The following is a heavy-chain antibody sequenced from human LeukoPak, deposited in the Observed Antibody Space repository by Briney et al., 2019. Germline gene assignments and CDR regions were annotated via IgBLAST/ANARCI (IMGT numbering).Heavy chain of an antibody. CDR3: ARDRKASGSYYAFDI. CDR2: TYFRSKWYN. V-gene: IGHV6-1*01. Sequence: SQTLSLTCAISGDSVSSKSAAWNWIRQSPSRGLEWLGRTYFRSKWYNDYAGSVQGRITINPDTSKNQFSLQLNSVTPEDTAVYYCARDRKASGSYYAFDIWGQGTMVTVSS. D-gene: IGHD1-26*01. J-gene: IGHJ3*02. CDR1: GDSVSSKSAA.